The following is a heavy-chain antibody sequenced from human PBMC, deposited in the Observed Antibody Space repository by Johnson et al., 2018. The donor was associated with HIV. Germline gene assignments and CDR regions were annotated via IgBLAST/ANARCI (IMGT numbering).Heavy chain of an antibody. CDR2: IGTTGDT. Sequence: EVQLVESGGGLVQPGGSLRLSCAASGFTFSNYDMHWVRQATGKRLEWVSGIGTTGDTFFLDSVKGRFTISRDNSKNTLYVQMNSLRVEDTAVYYCARDLGRPDAFDVWGQGTMVTVSS. CDR3: ARDLGRPDAFDV. CDR1: GFTFSNYD. J-gene: IGHJ3*01. V-gene: IGHV3-13*01. D-gene: IGHD2-15*01.